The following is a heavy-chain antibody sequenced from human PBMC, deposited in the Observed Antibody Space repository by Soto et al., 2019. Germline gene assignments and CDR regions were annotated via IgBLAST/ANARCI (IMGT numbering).Heavy chain of an antibody. Sequence: QVQLVQSGAEVKKPGASVKVSCNASGYTLSDYLMHWVRQAPGQGLEWMGTINPRGGSTRYAENFQGRVNMTSDTSTSTVYMELSSLRSDDTAVFYCARGSGSFVYGMDVWGQGTTVTVSS. J-gene: IGHJ6*02. CDR3: ARGSGSFVYGMDV. V-gene: IGHV1-46*01. CDR2: INPRGGST. D-gene: IGHD3-10*01. CDR1: GYTLSDYL.